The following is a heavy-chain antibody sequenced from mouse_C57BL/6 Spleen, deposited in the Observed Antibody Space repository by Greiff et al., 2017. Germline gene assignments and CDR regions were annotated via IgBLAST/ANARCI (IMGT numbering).Heavy chain of an antibody. CDR3: TREDYGSSSDY. CDR1: GFTFSSYA. J-gene: IGHJ2*01. CDR2: ISSGGDYI. Sequence: EVMLVESGEGLVKPGGSLKLSCAASGFTFSSYAMSWVRQTPEKRLEWVAYISSGGDYIYYADTVKGRFTISRDNARNTLYLQMSSLKSEDTAMYYCTREDYGSSSDYWGQGTTLTVSS. D-gene: IGHD1-1*01. V-gene: IGHV5-9-1*02.